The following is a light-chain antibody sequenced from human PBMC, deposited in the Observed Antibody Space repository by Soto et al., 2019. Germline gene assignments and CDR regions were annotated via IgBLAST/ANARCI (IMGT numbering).Light chain of an antibody. CDR3: QQYNSHSSYT. CDR2: KAS. J-gene: IGKJ2*01. CDR1: QSINTW. Sequence: DIQMTQSPSTLSASVGDRVTITCRASQSINTWLAWYQQKPGKAPKLLIYKASSLGSGVPSRFSGSGSGTEFTRTISSLQPDDFPIYYCQQYNSHSSYTFGQGTKLEIK. V-gene: IGKV1-5*03.